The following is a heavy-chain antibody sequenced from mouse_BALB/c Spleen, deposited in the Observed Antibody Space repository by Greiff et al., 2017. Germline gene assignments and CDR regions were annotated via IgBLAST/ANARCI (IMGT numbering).Heavy chain of an antibody. V-gene: IGHV5-12-2*01. CDR1: GFTFSSYT. J-gene: IGHJ4*01. CDR3: ARLAGNAMDY. Sequence: EVKLEESGGGLVQPGGSLKLSCAASGFTFSSYTMSWVRQTPEKRLEWVAYISNGGGSTYYPDTVKGRFTISRDNAKNTLYLQMSSLKSEDTAMYYCARLAGNAMDYWGQGTSVTVSS. CDR2: ISNGGGST.